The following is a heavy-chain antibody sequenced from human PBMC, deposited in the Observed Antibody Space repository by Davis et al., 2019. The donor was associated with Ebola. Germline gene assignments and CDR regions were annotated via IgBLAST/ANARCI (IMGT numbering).Heavy chain of an antibody. D-gene: IGHD2-21*01. CDR1: GFTVSSNY. CDR2: ISSGGITT. Sequence: GESLKISCAASGFTVSSNYVNWVRQAPGKGLEWVSYISSGGITTYYTDSVRGRFTSSRDNAKNSLYLQMNSLRDEDTAVYYCARVNLWSRGWAMDVWGKGTTVTVSS. V-gene: IGHV3-48*02. J-gene: IGHJ6*04. CDR3: ARVNLWSRGWAMDV.